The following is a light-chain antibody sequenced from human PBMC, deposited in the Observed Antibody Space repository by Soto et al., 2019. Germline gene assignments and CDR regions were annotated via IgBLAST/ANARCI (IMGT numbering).Light chain of an antibody. CDR3: QQSGSSPPIT. CDR1: QSVSSSY. CDR2: GAS. V-gene: IGKV3-20*01. J-gene: IGKJ5*01. Sequence: EIVLTQSPGTLSLSPGERATLSCRASQSVSSSYLAWYQQKPGQAPRLLIYGASSRATGIPDRVSGSGSGTDFPLTISRLEPEDFAVYYCQQSGSSPPITFGQGTRLEIK.